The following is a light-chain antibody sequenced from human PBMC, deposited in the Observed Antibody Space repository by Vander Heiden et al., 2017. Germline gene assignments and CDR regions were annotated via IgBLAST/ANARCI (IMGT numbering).Light chain of an antibody. CDR2: RVS. Sequence: VVLTQSPVPLPATLGQPASFSCRSDQSLVHSDGNTHLRWFHQRPGQSPRRLIYRVSNRDSGVPDRFSGSGSGTDFTLKISRVEAEDVGMYYCLQGTRWPGTFGQGTRVEIK. CDR1: QSLVHSDGNTH. V-gene: IGKV2-30*02. CDR3: LQGTRWPGT. J-gene: IGKJ1*01.